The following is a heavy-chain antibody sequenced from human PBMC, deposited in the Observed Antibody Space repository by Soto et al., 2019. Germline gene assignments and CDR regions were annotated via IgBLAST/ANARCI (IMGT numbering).Heavy chain of an antibody. V-gene: IGHV3-23*01. D-gene: IGHD6-13*01. Sequence: EVQLLESGGGLEQPGGSLRLSCAASGFTFSAFAMSWVRQAPGKGLEWVSTISEGGGTPFYADSVKGRFTISRDNSQNTLQLQMTTLRAEDTAVYFCAKRSRYYFDSWGQGSLVTVSS. CDR2: ISEGGGTP. CDR1: GFTFSAFA. J-gene: IGHJ4*02. CDR3: AKRSRYYFDS.